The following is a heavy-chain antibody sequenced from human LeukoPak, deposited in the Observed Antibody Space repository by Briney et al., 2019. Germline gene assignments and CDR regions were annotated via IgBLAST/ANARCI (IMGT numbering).Heavy chain of an antibody. D-gene: IGHD1-1*01. CDR3: VRGPEFGTMIFDY. CDR1: GGSISSYY. Sequence: SETLSLTCTVSGGSISSYYWSWIRQPPGKGLEWIGYIYYSGSTNYNPSLKSRVTISVDTSKNQFSLKLSSVTAADTAIYYCVRGPEFGTMIFDYWGQGTLVTVTS. J-gene: IGHJ4*02. V-gene: IGHV4-59*12. CDR2: IYYSGST.